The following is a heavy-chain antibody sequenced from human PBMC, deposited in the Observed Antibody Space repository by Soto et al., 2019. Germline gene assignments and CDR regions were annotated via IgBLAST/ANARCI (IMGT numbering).Heavy chain of an antibody. Sequence: SETLSLTCAVYGGSFSGYYWSWIRQPPGKGLEWIGEINHSGSTNYNPSLKSRVTISVDTSKNQFSLKLSSVTAADTAVYYCARSGFSCLFGVGLSCIAFDIWGQGTMVTVSS. CDR1: GGSFSGYY. D-gene: IGHD3-3*01. CDR2: INHSGST. J-gene: IGHJ3*02. V-gene: IGHV4-34*01. CDR3: ARSGFSCLFGVGLSCIAFDI.